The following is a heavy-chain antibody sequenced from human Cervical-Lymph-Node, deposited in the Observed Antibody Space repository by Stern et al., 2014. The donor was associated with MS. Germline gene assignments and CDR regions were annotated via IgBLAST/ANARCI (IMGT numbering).Heavy chain of an antibody. Sequence: QVQLVQSGGGVVQPGTSLRLSCAASGFTFSGHGLHWVRQAPGKGLEWVALISYDGSNKWDAESVKGRFTISRDSSSSTMFLQMNNLRLEDTAVYYCARDGPYYDHNGRGDAFDVWGQGAMVTVSS. CDR3: ARDGPYYDHNGRGDAFDV. V-gene: IGHV3-33*05. CDR2: ISYDGSNK. CDR1: GFTFSGHG. J-gene: IGHJ3*01. D-gene: IGHD3-22*01.